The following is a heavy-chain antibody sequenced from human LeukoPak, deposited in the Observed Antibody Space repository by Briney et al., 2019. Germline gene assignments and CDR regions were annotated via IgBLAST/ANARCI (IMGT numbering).Heavy chain of an antibody. D-gene: IGHD1-26*01. CDR2: IYYSGST. J-gene: IGHJ4*02. V-gene: IGHV4-31*03. CDR1: GGSISSGGYY. Sequence: PSQSLSLTCTVSGGSISSGGYYWSWIRQHPGKGLEWIGYIYYSGSTYYNPSLKSRVTISVDTSKNQFSLKLSSVTAADTAVYYCARDLSGSYSFDYWGQGTLVTVSS. CDR3: ARDLSGSYSFDY.